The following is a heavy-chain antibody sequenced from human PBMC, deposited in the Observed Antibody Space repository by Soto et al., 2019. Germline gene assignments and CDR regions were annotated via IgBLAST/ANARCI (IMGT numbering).Heavy chain of an antibody. CDR2: IYYSGGT. D-gene: IGHD6-19*01. CDR1: GAAPSSGGYF. CDR3: TREQSDDNYFDP. J-gene: IGHJ5*02. V-gene: IGHV4-61*08. Sequence: SETLSLTCTVSGAAPSSGGYFYTWVRQPPGKGLEWLGYIYYSGGTNYNPSLKSRVTISLDKSKSQFSLRLISVTAADTAVYYCTREQSDDNYFDPWGQGTLVTVSS.